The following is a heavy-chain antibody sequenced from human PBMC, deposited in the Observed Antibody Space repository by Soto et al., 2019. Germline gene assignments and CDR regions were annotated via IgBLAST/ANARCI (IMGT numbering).Heavy chain of an antibody. V-gene: IGHV4-59*12. J-gene: IGHJ5*02. Sequence: GKTSETLSLTCTVSGGSISSYYWSWIRQPPGKGLEWIGYIYYSGSTYYNPSLKSRVTISVDTSKNQFSLKLSSVTAADTAVYYCARDGRYCSSTSCYAPPHWFDPWGQGTLVTVSS. CDR2: IYYSGST. CDR3: ARDGRYCSSTSCYAPPHWFDP. CDR1: GGSISSYY. D-gene: IGHD2-2*01.